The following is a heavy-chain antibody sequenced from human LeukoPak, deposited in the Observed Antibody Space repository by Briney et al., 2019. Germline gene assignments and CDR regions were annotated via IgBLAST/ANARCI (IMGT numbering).Heavy chain of an antibody. CDR3: ASALSGCSDY. CDR1: GDSIGTYF. D-gene: IGHD3-3*01. V-gene: IGHV4-59*01. Sequence: PSETLSLTCTVSGDSIGTYFWHWIRQPPGKGLEWIGYIYYSGSTNYNPSLKSRVTISVDTSKNQFSLKLSSVTAADTAVYYCASALSGCSDYWGQGTLVTVSS. CDR2: IYYSGST. J-gene: IGHJ4*02.